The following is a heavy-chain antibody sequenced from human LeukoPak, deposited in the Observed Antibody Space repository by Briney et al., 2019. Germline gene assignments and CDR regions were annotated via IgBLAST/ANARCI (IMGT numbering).Heavy chain of an antibody. CDR1: GYIFTSYG. V-gene: IGHV1-18*01. CDR3: ARAPFIDCSSTSCPFDP. Sequence: ASVKVSCKASGYIFTSYGISWVRQAPGQGLEWMGWISAYNGNTNYAQKLQGRVTMTTDTSTSTAYMELRSLRSDDTAVYYCARAPFIDCSSTSCPFDPWGQGTLVTVSS. CDR2: ISAYNGNT. J-gene: IGHJ5*02. D-gene: IGHD2-2*01.